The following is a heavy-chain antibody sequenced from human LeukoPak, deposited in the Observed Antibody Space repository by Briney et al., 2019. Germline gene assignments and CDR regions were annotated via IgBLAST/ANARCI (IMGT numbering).Heavy chain of an antibody. J-gene: IGHJ4*02. CDR3: AKDATFGGVIVGYYFDD. CDR2: INWNGGTR. D-gene: IGHD3-16*02. Sequence: GGTLRLSCAASGFSFDDYAMTWVRQAPGKGLEWVSGINWNGGTRGYADSVKGRFTISRDNAKNSLYLQMNSLRAEDMALYYCAKDATFGGVIVGYYFDDWGQGTLVTVSS. V-gene: IGHV3-20*04. CDR1: GFSFDDYA.